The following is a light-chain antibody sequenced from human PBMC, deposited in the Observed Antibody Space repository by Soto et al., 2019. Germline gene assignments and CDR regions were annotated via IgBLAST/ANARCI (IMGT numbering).Light chain of an antibody. Sequence: QSALTQPPSASGSPGQSVTISCTGTSSDAGGYDYVSWYQQQSGKAPKLIIYEVTKRPSGVPDRFSGSKSGNTASLTVSGLQAEDEADYYCSFYAGINNVIFGAGTKLTVL. CDR1: SSDAGGYDY. J-gene: IGLJ2*01. V-gene: IGLV2-8*01. CDR3: SFYAGINNVI. CDR2: EVT.